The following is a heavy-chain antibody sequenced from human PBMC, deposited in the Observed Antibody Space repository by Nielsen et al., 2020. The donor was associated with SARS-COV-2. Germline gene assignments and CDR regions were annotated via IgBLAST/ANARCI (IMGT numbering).Heavy chain of an antibody. CDR3: ASDGSGSYFDY. Sequence: GGSLRFSCAASGFTFSSYGMHWVRQAPGKGLEWVAVISYDGSNKYYADSVKGRFTISRDNSKNTLYLQMNSLRAEDTAVYYCASDGSGSYFDYWGQGTLVTVSS. V-gene: IGHV3-30*03. CDR1: GFTFSSYG. D-gene: IGHD1-26*01. CDR2: ISYDGSNK. J-gene: IGHJ4*02.